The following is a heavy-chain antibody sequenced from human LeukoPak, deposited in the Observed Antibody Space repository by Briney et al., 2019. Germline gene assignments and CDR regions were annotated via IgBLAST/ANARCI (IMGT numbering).Heavy chain of an antibody. Sequence: GGSLRLSCAASGFTFSSYEMNWVRQAPGKGLEWVSYISSSGSTIYYADSVKGRFTSSRDNAKNSLYLQMNSLRAEDTAVYYCARTLSAYYYDSSDAFDIWGQGTMVTVSS. CDR3: ARTLSAYYYDSSDAFDI. CDR2: ISSSGSTI. CDR1: GFTFSSYE. V-gene: IGHV3-48*03. J-gene: IGHJ3*02. D-gene: IGHD3-22*01.